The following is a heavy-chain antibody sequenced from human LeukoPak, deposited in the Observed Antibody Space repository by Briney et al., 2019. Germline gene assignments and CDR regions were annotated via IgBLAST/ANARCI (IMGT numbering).Heavy chain of an antibody. Sequence: GGSLRLSCAASGFTFSGYPIHWVRQAPGKGLEWVAVISYDGSNKYYADSVKGRFTISRDNSKNTLYLQMNSLRAEDTAVYYCAGDRGYLQFDYWGQGTLVTVSS. D-gene: IGHD3-10*01. V-gene: IGHV3-30-3*01. J-gene: IGHJ4*02. CDR2: ISYDGSNK. CDR1: GFTFSGYP. CDR3: AGDRGYLQFDY.